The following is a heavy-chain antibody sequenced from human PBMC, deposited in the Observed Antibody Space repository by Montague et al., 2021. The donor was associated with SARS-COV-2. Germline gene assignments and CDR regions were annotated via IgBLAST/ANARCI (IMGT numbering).Heavy chain of an antibody. CDR1: GGSISSDY. J-gene: IGHJ5*02. CDR3: AREDRWNWFDP. V-gene: IGHV4-59*01. D-gene: IGHD5-24*01. CDR2: IYYRGTT. Sequence: SETLSLTCSVSGGSISSDYWSWIRQSPGKGLEWIGYIYYRGTTNYNPSLKSRVTFSVDTSKYQFSLKLISVTAADTAVYFCAREDRWNWFDPWGQGVLVTVSS.